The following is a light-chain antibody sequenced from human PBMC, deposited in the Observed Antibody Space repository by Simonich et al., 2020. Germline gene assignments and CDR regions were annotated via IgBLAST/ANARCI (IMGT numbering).Light chain of an antibody. V-gene: IGKV1-9*01. J-gene: IGKJ4*01. CDR2: AAS. CDR3: QQLNSYPLT. CDR1: QCIIIY. Sequence: IQLSQSPSFLSASLGDRVTITCRASQCIIIYFAWYQQKPGKAPKLLIYAASTVQSGDPTRFSGSGSGTEFALTISSLQPEDFATYYCQQLNSYPLTIGGGTKVEIK.